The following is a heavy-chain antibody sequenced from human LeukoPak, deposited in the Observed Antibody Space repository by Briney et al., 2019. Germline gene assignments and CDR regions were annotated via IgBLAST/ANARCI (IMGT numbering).Heavy chain of an antibody. V-gene: IGHV4-34*01. CDR2: INHSGST. Sequence: PSETLSLTCAVSGGSFSGYYWNWIRQSPGKGLEWIGEINHSGSTHYNPSLKSRVTISVDTSQKQFPLRLTSVTAADTAVYYCARGRYLTTSGGAAAGFLDYWGQGSLVTVST. CDR3: ARGRYLTTSGGAAAGFLDY. J-gene: IGHJ4*02. CDR1: GGSFSGYY. D-gene: IGHD6-13*01.